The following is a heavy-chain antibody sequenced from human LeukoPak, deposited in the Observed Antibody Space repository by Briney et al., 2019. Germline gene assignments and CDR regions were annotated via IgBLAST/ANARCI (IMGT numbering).Heavy chain of an antibody. CDR3: ARVRGGCSSTSCYRWFDP. D-gene: IGHD2-2*02. Sequence: VASVKVSCKASGYTFTGYYMHWVRQAPGQGLEWMGWINPNSGGTNYAQKFQGRVTITTDESTSTAYMELSSLRSEDTAVYYCARVRGGCSSTSCYRWFDPWGQGTLVTVSS. CDR1: GYTFTGYY. V-gene: IGHV1-2*02. J-gene: IGHJ5*02. CDR2: INPNSGGT.